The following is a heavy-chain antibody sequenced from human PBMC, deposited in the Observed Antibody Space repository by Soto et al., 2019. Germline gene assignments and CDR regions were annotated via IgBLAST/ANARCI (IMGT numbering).Heavy chain of an antibody. V-gene: IGHV4-30-4*01. J-gene: IGHJ4*02. CDR2: IYYSGTT. Sequence: PSQTLSVNRPVWSCCVSKGSDYHTKIRQPPGKGLEWIGYIYYSGTTYYNPSLKSRVNISLDRSKNQFSLNLNSVTAADTAVYYCAAGPDNSTLDYWGQGSLVTVS. CDR1: SCCVSKGSDY. CDR3: AAGPDNSTLDY. D-gene: IGHD4-4*01.